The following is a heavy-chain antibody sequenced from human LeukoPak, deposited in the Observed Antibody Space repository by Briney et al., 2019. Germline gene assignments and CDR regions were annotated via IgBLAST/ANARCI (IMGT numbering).Heavy chain of an antibody. CDR3: GRDRDAADY. Sequence: GGSLRLSCAAPGFTFSQYYMSWVRQNPEKGLEWVANIKHDGSEKYYVDSVKGRFTISRDNAKNSLSLQMNSLRAEDTEVYYCGRDRDAADYWGQGIVVTVSS. J-gene: IGHJ4*02. CDR2: IKHDGSEK. V-gene: IGHV3-7*01. CDR1: GFTFSQYY. D-gene: IGHD2-15*01.